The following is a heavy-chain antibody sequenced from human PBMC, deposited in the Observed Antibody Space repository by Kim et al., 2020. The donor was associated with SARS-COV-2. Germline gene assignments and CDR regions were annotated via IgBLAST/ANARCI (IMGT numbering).Heavy chain of an antibody. CDR2: ISSSSSYI. J-gene: IGHJ6*02. Sequence: GGSLRLSCAASGFTFSSYSMNWVRQAPGKGLEWVSSISSSSSYIYYADSVKGRFTISRDNAKNSLYLQMNSLRAEDTAVYYCARKVPVEDNDYGDYDYYYYGMDVWGQGTTVTVSS. V-gene: IGHV3-21*01. D-gene: IGHD4-17*01. CDR1: GFTFSSYS. CDR3: ARKVPVEDNDYGDYDYYYYGMDV.